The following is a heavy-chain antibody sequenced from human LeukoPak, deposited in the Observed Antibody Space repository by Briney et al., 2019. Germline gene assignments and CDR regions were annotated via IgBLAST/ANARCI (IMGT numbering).Heavy chain of an antibody. V-gene: IGHV4-39*01. CDR3: ARRDDSSGYHKIFDY. CDR2: IYYTGSP. CDR1: GGSISSIY. D-gene: IGHD3-22*01. J-gene: IGHJ4*02. Sequence: PSETLSLTCTVSGGSISSIYWAWIRQPPGKGLEWIGSIYYTGSPYYNPSLKIRVTISVDTSKNQFYLKLSSLTAADTAVYYCARRDDSSGYHKIFDYWGPGTLVTVSS.